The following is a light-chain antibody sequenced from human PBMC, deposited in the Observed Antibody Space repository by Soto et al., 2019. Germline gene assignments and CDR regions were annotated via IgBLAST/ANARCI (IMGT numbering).Light chain of an antibody. V-gene: IGLV1-44*01. CDR3: AAWDDSLNGVL. J-gene: IGLJ2*01. CDR1: SSNIGSNT. Sequence: QSVLTQPPSASTTPGQRVTISCSGSSSNIGSNTVNWYQQLPGTAPKLLIYNNNQRPSGVPDRISGSKSATSASLAISGLQSEDEADYYCAAWDDSLNGVLFGGGTKLTV. CDR2: NNN.